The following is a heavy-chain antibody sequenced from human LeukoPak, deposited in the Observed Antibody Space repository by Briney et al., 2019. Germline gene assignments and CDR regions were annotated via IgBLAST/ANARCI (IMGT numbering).Heavy chain of an antibody. D-gene: IGHD2-15*01. CDR2: TYYRSKWYN. V-gene: IGHV6-1*01. J-gene: IGHJ3*02. CDR3: ARDPPAAGQTLNAFDI. CDR1: GDCVSSNCAT. Sequence: SQTLSLTCAISGDCVSSNCATWNWIRQSPSRGLEGLGSTYYRSKWYNDYAVSVKSRVRIKPDTSKNQFSLQLSSVTPEDTAMYVCARDPPAAGQTLNAFDIWGQGTMVTVSS.